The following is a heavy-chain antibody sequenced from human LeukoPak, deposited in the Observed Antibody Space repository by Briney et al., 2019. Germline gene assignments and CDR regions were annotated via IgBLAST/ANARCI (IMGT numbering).Heavy chain of an antibody. CDR2: FDPEDGET. CDR1: GYTLTELS. CDR3: ATASQYYYDSSGYLAFDI. J-gene: IGHJ3*02. V-gene: IGHV1-24*01. Sequence: ASVKVSCTVSGYTLTELSMHWVRQAPGKGLEWMGGFDPEDGETIYAQKFQGRVTMTEDTSTDTAYMELSSLRSEDTAVYYCATASQYYYDSSGYLAFDIWGRGTMVTVSS. D-gene: IGHD3-22*01.